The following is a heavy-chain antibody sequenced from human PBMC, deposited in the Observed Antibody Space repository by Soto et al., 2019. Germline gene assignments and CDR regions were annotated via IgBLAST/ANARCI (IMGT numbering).Heavy chain of an antibody. Sequence: ASVKVSCKASGYTFTSYGISWVRQAPGQGLEWMGWISAYNGNTNYAQKLQGRVTMTTDTSTSTAYMELRSLRSDDTAVYYCARHKVRGVPYYYYGMDVWGQGTTVTVSS. CDR2: ISAYNGNT. CDR3: ARHKVRGVPYYYYGMDV. V-gene: IGHV1-18*01. D-gene: IGHD3-10*01. CDR1: GYTFTSYG. J-gene: IGHJ6*02.